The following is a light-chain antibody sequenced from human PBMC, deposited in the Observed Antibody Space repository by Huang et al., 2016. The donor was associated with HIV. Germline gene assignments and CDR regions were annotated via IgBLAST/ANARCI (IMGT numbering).Light chain of an antibody. CDR2: GAS. J-gene: IGKJ3*01. CDR1: QSISNY. Sequence: DIQMTQSPSSLSASVGDRVTITCRSSQSISNYLNWYQHKPGKAPKLLIFGASSLQRGFPSRLSGSGSGTDFTLTISSLQPEDFATYYCQQSHSTPFTFGPGTKVDIK. CDR3: QQSHSTPFT. V-gene: IGKV1-39*01.